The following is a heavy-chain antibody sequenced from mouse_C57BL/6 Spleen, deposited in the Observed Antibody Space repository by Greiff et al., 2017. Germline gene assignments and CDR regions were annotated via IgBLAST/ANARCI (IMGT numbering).Heavy chain of an antibody. J-gene: IGHJ2*01. D-gene: IGHD2-5*01. CDR2: ISSKSNNYAT. CDR1: GFSFNTYA. CDR3: VRQSYSKTFDY. Sequence: EVKVVESGGGLVQPKGSLKLSCAASGFSFNTYAMNWVRQAPGKGLEWVARISSKSNNYATYYVDSVKDRFTISRDDSESMLYLQMNNLKTEDTAMYYCVRQSYSKTFDYWGQGTTLTVSS. V-gene: IGHV10-1*01.